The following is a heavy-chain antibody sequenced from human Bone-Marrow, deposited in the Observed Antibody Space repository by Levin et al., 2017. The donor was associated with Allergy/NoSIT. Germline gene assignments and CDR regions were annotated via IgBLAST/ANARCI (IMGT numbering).Heavy chain of an antibody. CDR3: AKDTYTCSGGSCYFFDY. D-gene: IGHD2-15*01. CDR1: GFTFRNYA. Sequence: AGGSLRLSCAVSGFTFRNYAMHWVRQAPFRGLEWVAFISLDGNTQYYADSVKGRFTVSRDNSNNTLHLQMNSLRVEDTAIYYCAKDTYTCSGGSCYFFDYWGQGALVTVSS. CDR2: ISLDGNTQ. J-gene: IGHJ4*02. V-gene: IGHV3-30*18.